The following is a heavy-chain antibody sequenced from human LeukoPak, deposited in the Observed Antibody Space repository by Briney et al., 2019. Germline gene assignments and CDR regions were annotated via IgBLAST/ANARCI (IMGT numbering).Heavy chain of an antibody. CDR1: GFTFSDYY. D-gene: IGHD3-9*01. J-gene: IGHJ4*02. CDR2: ISSSGSTI. CDR3: ARDLLQYFDWLTMAGY. Sequence: GGSLRLSCAASGFTFSDYYMSWIRQAPGKGLEWVSYISSSGSTIYYADSVKGRFTISRDNAKNSLYLQMNSLRAEDTAVYYCARDLLQYFDWLTMAGYWGQGTLVSVSS. V-gene: IGHV3-11*04.